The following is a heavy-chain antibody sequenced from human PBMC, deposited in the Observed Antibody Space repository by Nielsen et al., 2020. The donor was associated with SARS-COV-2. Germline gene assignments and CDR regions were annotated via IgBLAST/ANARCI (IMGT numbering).Heavy chain of an antibody. V-gene: IGHV3-30*02. CDR1: GFTFSSYG. CDR2: IWYDGSNK. J-gene: IGHJ4*02. D-gene: IGHD3-9*01. Sequence: GESLKISCAASGFTFSSYGMHWVRQAPGKGVEWVAVIWYDGSNKYYADSVKGRFTISRDNSKNTLYLQMNSLRAEDTAVYYCAKDFDILTEAYYFDYWGQGTLVTVSS. CDR3: AKDFDILTEAYYFDY.